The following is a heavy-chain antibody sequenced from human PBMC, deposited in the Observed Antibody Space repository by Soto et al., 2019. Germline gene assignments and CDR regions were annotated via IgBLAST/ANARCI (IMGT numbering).Heavy chain of an antibody. Sequence: GGSLRLSCAASGFTFSSYSMNWVRQAPGKGLEWVSYISSSSSTIYYADSVKGRFTISRDNAKNSLYLQMNSLRDEDTAVYYCARLAAFLPYNWFDPWGQGTLVTVSS. V-gene: IGHV3-48*02. CDR2: ISSSSSTI. D-gene: IGHD2-15*01. J-gene: IGHJ5*02. CDR3: ARLAAFLPYNWFDP. CDR1: GFTFSSYS.